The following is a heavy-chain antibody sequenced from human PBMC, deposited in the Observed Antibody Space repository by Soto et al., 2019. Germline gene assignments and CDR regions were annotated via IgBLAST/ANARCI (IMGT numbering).Heavy chain of an antibody. D-gene: IGHD6-19*01. CDR1: GYTFTGYY. Sequence: QVQLVQSGAEVKKPGASVKVSCKASGYTFTGYYMHWVRQAPGQGLEWMGWINPNSGGTNYAQKFQGWVTMTRDTSISTAYMELSRLRSDDTAVYYCARDGYSSGWYSWFDPRGQGTLVTVSS. V-gene: IGHV1-2*04. J-gene: IGHJ5*02. CDR2: INPNSGGT. CDR3: ARDGYSSGWYSWFDP.